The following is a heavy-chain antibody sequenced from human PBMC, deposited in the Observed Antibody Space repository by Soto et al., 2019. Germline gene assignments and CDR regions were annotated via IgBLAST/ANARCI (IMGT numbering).Heavy chain of an antibody. CDR2: IIPIFGTA. Sequence: SLKRSCKAAGGTFSSYAISCRRKNHKQGLEWMGGIIPIFGTANYAQKFQGRVTITADESTSTAYMELSSLRSEDTAVYYCAREMHSSSWYSWTGFAYWGQGTLVTVSS. J-gene: IGHJ4*02. CDR3: AREMHSSSWYSWTGFAY. CDR1: GGTFSSYA. V-gene: IGHV1-69*13. D-gene: IGHD6-13*01.